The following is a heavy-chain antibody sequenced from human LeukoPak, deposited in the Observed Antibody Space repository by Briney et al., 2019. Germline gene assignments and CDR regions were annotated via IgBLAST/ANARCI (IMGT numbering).Heavy chain of an antibody. J-gene: IGHJ4*02. V-gene: IGHV3-7*01. D-gene: IGHD6-13*01. CDR2: TKQDGSEK. CDR3: ARMRSSWYPHDY. Sequence: GGSLRLSCAASGFTFSTYWMSWVRQVPGKGLEWVANTKQDGSEKDYVDSVKGRFTISRDNAKNSLYLQMNSLRAEDTAVYYCARMRSSWYPHDYWGQGTLVTVSS. CDR1: GFTFSTYW.